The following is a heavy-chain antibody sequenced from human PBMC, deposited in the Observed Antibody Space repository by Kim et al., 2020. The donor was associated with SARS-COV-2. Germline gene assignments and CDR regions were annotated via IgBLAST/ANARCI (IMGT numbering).Heavy chain of an antibody. V-gene: IGHV5-51*01. CDR3: AITRAYSYGYFDY. CDR2: TYPGDSKS. CDR1: GYSFTGYW. Sequence: GESLKISCKGSGYSFTGYWIGWVRQMPGKGMAWVALTYPGDSKSIYSPSLQGQVTISADKSISTAYLQWSGLKASDTAMYYCAITRAYSYGYFDYWGQGTLVTVSS. J-gene: IGHJ4*02. D-gene: IGHD5-18*01.